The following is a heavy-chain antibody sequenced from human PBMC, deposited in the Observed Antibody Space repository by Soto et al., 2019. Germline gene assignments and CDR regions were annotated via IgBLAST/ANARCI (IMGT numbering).Heavy chain of an antibody. J-gene: IGHJ6*02. CDR1: GFTFSSYS. Sequence: GGSLRLSCAASGFTFSSYSMNWVRQAPGKGLEWVSSISSSSSYIYYADSGKGRFTIARDNAKNSLYLQMNSLRAEDTAVYDCACASDCSGGSCYGRLYYYYGMDVWGQGTTVTVSS. CDR3: ACASDCSGGSCYGRLYYYYGMDV. V-gene: IGHV3-21*01. CDR2: ISSSSSYI. D-gene: IGHD2-15*01.